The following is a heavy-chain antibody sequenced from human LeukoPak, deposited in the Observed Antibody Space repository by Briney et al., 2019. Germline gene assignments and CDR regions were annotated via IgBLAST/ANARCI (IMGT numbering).Heavy chain of an antibody. Sequence: ASVKVSCKASGYTFTSYYMHWVRQAPGQGLEWMGIINPSGGSTSYAQKFQGRVTMTRGMSTSTVYMELSSLRSEDTAVYYCARKGSIAAAGLGYWGQGTLVTVSS. CDR1: GYTFTSYY. CDR2: INPSGGST. J-gene: IGHJ4*02. V-gene: IGHV1-46*01. CDR3: ARKGSIAAAGLGY. D-gene: IGHD6-13*01.